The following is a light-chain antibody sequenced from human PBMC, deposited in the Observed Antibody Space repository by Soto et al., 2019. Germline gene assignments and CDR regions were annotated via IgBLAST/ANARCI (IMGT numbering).Light chain of an antibody. Sequence: DIQLTQSPSFLSASVGDRVTITCRASQGISSYVAWYQQKPGKAPKLLIYAASTLQSGVPSRFSGSGSGTEFTLTISSLQPEDFANYYGQHRDTFGPGTKVDIK. V-gene: IGKV1-9*01. CDR3: QHRDT. CDR1: QGISSY. CDR2: AAS. J-gene: IGKJ3*01.